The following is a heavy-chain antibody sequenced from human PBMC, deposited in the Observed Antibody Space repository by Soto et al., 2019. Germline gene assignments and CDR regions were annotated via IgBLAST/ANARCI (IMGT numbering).Heavy chain of an antibody. V-gene: IGHV3-15*07. J-gene: IGHJ4*02. CDR2: IKSKTDGGTT. CDR3: TTGGYFLDS. CDR1: SVSNAW. Sequence: SVSNAWMNWVRQAPGKGLEWVGRIKSKTDGGTTDYAAPVKGRFTISRDDSKNTVYLKMNSLKTEDTAVYYCTTGGYFLDSWGQGTLVTVSS. D-gene: IGHD6-13*01.